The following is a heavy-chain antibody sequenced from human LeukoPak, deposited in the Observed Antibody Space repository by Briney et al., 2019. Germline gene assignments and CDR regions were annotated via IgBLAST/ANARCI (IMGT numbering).Heavy chain of an antibody. Sequence: SETLSLTCTVSGGSISSSSYYWAWIRQPPGKGLEWLGSIHYGGSTSYSPSLKSRLTMFLDTSKNQFSLRLRSVTAADTAMYYCARPTYYYGSGTDNWFDPWGQGTLVTVSS. V-gene: IGHV4-39*01. J-gene: IGHJ5*02. CDR2: IHYGGST. CDR1: GGSISSSSYY. D-gene: IGHD3-10*01. CDR3: ARPTYYYGSGTDNWFDP.